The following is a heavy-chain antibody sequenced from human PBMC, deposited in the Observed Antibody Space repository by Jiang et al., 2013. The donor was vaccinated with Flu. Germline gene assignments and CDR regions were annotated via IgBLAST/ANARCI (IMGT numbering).Heavy chain of an antibody. D-gene: IGHD3-10*01. CDR3: ARYRGAGLDY. J-gene: IGHJ4*02. Sequence: SNNIAAWNWIRQSPSRGLEWLGRTYYRSKWYNEYAASVKSRITFNADTSKNQLSLQLDSVTPEDTAVYYCARYRGAGLDYWGQGSLVTVSS. CDR2: TYYRSKWYN. CDR1: SNNIAA. V-gene: IGHV6-1*01.